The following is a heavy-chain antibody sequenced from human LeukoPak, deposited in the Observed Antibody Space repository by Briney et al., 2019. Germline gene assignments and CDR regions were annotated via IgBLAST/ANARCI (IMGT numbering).Heavy chain of an antibody. Sequence: SETLSLTCTVSGDSISSSSYYWGWIRQPPGKGLEWIGSIYYSGSTYYNPSLKSRVTISVDMSKNQFSLKLSSVTAAATAVFYCARFQLTGDYFDYWGQGTLVTVSS. V-gene: IGHV4-39*01. J-gene: IGHJ4*02. D-gene: IGHD7-27*01. CDR2: IYYSGST. CDR1: GDSISSSSYY. CDR3: ARFQLTGDYFDY.